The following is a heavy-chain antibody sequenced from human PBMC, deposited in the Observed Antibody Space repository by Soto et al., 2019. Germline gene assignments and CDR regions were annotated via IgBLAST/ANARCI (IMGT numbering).Heavy chain of an antibody. CDR1: GFTLRNYA. Sequence: PGGSLRLSCEASGFTLRNYAMTWIRQAPGKGLDWVSLISANDVGTYYAESVKTRFTISTDKSRNTVYLQMDSLRADDTAIYYCAKAKNDYNWDNRPPFDCWGQGTLVTVSS. CDR3: AKAKNDYNWDNRPPFDC. J-gene: IGHJ4*02. V-gene: IGHV3-23*01. CDR2: ISANDVGT. D-gene: IGHD1-20*01.